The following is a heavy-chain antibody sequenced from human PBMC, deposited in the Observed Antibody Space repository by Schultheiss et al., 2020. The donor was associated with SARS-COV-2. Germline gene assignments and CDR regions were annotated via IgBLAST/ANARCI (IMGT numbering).Heavy chain of an antibody. CDR1: GGSISSYY. J-gene: IGHJ6*03. CDR3: ARTQIPTIFGVVTSRYYYYMDV. V-gene: IGHV4-59*12. CDR2: IYYSGST. D-gene: IGHD3-3*01. Sequence: SQTLSLTCTVSGGSISSYYWSWIRQPPGKGLEWIGYIYYSGSTNYNPSLKSRVTMSVDTSKNQFSLKLSSVTAADTAVYYCARTQIPTIFGVVTSRYYYYMDVWGKGTTVTVSS.